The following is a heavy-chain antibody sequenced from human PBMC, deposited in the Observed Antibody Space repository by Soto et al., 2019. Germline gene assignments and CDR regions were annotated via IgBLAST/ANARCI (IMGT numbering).Heavy chain of an antibody. CDR3: ARVYYDSSGYPTLFDY. J-gene: IGHJ4*02. V-gene: IGHV4-59*01. Sequence: SEILSLTCTVSGGSMSNYHWSWIRQPPGTGLEWVGYIYSSGSTNYNPSLKRRVTISVDTSKNQFSLRLSSVTAADTAVYYCARVYYDSSGYPTLFDYWGQGTLVTVSS. CDR1: GGSMSNYH. D-gene: IGHD3-22*01. CDR2: IYSSGST.